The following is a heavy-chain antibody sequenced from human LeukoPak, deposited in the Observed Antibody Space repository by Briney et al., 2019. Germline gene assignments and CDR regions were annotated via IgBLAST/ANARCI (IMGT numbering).Heavy chain of an antibody. CDR2: MNPNSGNT. D-gene: IGHD6-13*01. CDR3: ARVKEGYSSRAPWFDP. CDR1: GYTFTSYD. J-gene: IGHJ5*02. V-gene: IGHV1-8*01. Sequence: ASVKVSCKASGYTFTSYDINGVRQATGQGLEWMGWMNPNSGNTGYAQKFQGRVTMTRNTSSSTASMYVSSLSYEDTAVYYCARVKEGYSSRAPWFDPWGQRTLVTVPS.